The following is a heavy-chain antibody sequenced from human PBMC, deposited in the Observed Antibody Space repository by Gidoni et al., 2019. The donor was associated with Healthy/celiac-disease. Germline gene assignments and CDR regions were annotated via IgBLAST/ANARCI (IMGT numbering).Heavy chain of an antibody. CDR2: ISSSGSNI. CDR1: GFTFLSYV. Sequence: VQLVESGGGLVQPGGSRGPVCAPAGFTFLSYVMNWVRKAPGKGLEWVSYISSSGSNIYSAESVKGGFTISRDNARNSLYMQMNSLRAEDTAVYYCARGRSGAVAGTWYFDLWGRGTLVTVSS. D-gene: IGHD6-19*01. J-gene: IGHJ2*01. CDR3: ARGRSGAVAGTWYFDL. V-gene: IGHV3-48*03.